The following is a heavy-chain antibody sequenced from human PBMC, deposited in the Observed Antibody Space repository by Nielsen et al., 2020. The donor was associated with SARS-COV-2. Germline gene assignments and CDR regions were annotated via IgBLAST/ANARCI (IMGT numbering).Heavy chain of an antibody. CDR3: ALSSGNYFDY. CDR1: GFILSRYA. Sequence: GGSLRLSCAASGFILSRYAMHWVRQAPGKGLEWVAAISYDGSNKYYADSVKGRFTISRDNSKNTLYLQMNSLRLEDTAVSYCALSSGNYFDYWGQGTLVTVSS. CDR2: ISYDGSNK. D-gene: IGHD6-19*01. V-gene: IGHV3-30-3*01. J-gene: IGHJ4*02.